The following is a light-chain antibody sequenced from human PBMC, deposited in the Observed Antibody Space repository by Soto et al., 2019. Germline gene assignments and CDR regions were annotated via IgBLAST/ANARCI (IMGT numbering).Light chain of an antibody. CDR2: DAS. J-gene: IGKJ2*01. CDR1: QSVTNY. CDR3: QQRDDLYT. V-gene: IGKV3-11*01. Sequence: EIVLTQSPATLSLSPGARATLSCRASQSVTNYVAWYQQKPGQAPRLLIYDASNRATGIPARFSGSGSGTDFTLTISGLEPEDFGVYYCQQRDDLYTFGQGTKLEIK.